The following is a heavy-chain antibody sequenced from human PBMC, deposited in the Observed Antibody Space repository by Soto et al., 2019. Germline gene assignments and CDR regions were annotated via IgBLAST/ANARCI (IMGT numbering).Heavy chain of an antibody. Sequence: EVQLVETGVGLIQPGGSLRLSCAASGFTVSSNYMSWVRQAPGKGLEWVSVIYSGGSTYYADSVRGRFTISRDNSKNTLYLQMKSLRAEDTAVYYCARDPPATRHGMDVWGQGTTVTVSS. V-gene: IGHV3-53*02. J-gene: IGHJ6*02. CDR1: GFTVSSNY. CDR2: IYSGGST. CDR3: ARDPPATRHGMDV.